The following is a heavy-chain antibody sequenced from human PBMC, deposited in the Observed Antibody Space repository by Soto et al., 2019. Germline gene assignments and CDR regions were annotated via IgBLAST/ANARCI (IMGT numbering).Heavy chain of an antibody. CDR3: ARVAGGLRYFDWLLTNAFDI. J-gene: IGHJ3*02. CDR1: GGTFSSYA. V-gene: IGHV1-69*01. D-gene: IGHD3-9*01. Sequence: QVQLVQSGAEVKKPGSSVKVSCKASGGTFSSYAISWVRQAPGPGLEWMGGIIPIFGTANYAQKFHGRVTITADESTSKDYMELSSLRSEDTAVYYCARVAGGLRYFDWLLTNAFDIWGQGTMVTVSS. CDR2: IIPIFGTA.